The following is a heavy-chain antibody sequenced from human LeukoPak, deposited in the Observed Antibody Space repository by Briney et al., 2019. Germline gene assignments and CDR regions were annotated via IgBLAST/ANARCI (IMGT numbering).Heavy chain of an antibody. V-gene: IGHV4-59*01. CDR2: IYYSGST. CDR3: AREGAAAPVGLDV. Sequence: SETLSLTCTVSGGSISSYYWSWIRQPPGKGLEWIGYIYYSGSTNYNPSLKSRVTISVDTSKNQFSLKLSSVTAADTAVYYCAREGAAAPVGLDVWGQGTTVTVSS. D-gene: IGHD6-13*01. J-gene: IGHJ6*02. CDR1: GGSISSYY.